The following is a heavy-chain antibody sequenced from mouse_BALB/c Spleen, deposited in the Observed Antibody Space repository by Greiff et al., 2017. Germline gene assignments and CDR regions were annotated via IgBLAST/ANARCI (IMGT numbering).Heavy chain of an antibody. CDR2: ISSGGSHT. CDR3: TRDQRGGPFAY. V-gene: IGHV5-6-4*01. J-gene: IGHJ3*01. Sequence: DVMLVESGGGLVKPGGSLKLSCAASGFTFSSYTMSWVRQTPEKRLEWVATISSGGSHTYYPDSVKGRFTISRDNAKNTLYLQMSSLKSEDTAMYYCTRDQRGGPFAYWGQGTLVTVSA. CDR1: GFTFSSYT.